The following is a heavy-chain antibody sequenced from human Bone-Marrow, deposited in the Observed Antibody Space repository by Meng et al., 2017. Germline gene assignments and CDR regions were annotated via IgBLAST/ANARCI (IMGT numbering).Heavy chain of an antibody. V-gene: IGHV4-34*01. D-gene: IGHD3-3*01. CDR3: ARVSTIFGVVIIRHPYYFDY. CDR2: INHSGST. J-gene: IGHJ4*02. Sequence: SQTLSLTCVVSGYSISSGYYWSWIRQPPGKGLEWIGEINHSGSTNYNPSLKSRVTISVDTSKNQFSLKLSSVTAADTAVYYCARVSTIFGVVIIRHPYYFDYCGQAIL. CDR1: GYSISSGYY.